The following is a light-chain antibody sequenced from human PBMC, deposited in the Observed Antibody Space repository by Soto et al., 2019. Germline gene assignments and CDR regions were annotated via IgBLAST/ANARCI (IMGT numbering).Light chain of an antibody. CDR1: QTLSSTF. V-gene: IGKV3D-20*02. J-gene: IGKJ5*01. Sequence: EIVLTPSPGTLSLSPGERATLSCRASQTLSSTFLAWYQQRRGQAPRLLIYGASSRATDIPHRFSGSGSGTDFTLTISSLEPEDSAVYYCQQCSNWPPITFGQGTRLEIK. CDR2: GAS. CDR3: QQCSNWPPIT.